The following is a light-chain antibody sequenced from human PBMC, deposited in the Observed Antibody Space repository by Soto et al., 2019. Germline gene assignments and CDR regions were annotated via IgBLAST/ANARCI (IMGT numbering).Light chain of an antibody. Sequence: EIQMTESPSSRCASVGDRVTITWRAGQTISDYLNWYQQKPGTAPKLLIYAASTLQSGVPSRFSGSRSGTDFTLTISSLHPEDVATYYCQQTFSAPSITFGQGTRLEIK. CDR3: QQTFSAPSIT. J-gene: IGKJ5*01. CDR1: QTISDY. CDR2: AAS. V-gene: IGKV1-39*01.